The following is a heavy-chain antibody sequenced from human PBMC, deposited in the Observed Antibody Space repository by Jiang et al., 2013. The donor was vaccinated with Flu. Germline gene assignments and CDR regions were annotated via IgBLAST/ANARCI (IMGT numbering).Heavy chain of an antibody. CDR2: ISNSGGRT. J-gene: IGHJ6*02. CDR1: GFTFNIYA. Sequence: EVQLLESGGGLVQPGGSLRLSCAASGFTFNIYAMNFVRQAPGKGLEWVSAISNSGGRTYYADSVKGRFTISRDNSKNTLYLEMNSLRAEDSGVYYCAKAPVVGATTEDFYFYGMDVWGQGTTVTVSS. D-gene: IGHD1-26*01. CDR3: AKAPVVGATTEDFYFYGMDV. V-gene: IGHV3-23*01.